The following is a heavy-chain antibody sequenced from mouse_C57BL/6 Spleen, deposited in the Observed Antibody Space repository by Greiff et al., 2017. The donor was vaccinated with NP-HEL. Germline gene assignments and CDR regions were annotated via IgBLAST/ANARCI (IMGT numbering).Heavy chain of an antibody. D-gene: IGHD1-1*01. Sequence: EVKLMESGAELVKPGASVKLSCTASGFNIKDYYMHWVKQRTEQGLEWIGRIDPEDGETKYAPKFQGKATITADTSSNTAYLQLSSLTSEDTAVYYCARWDYASGGKGAWFAYWGQGTLVTVSA. CDR1: GFNIKDYY. J-gene: IGHJ3*01. CDR2: IDPEDGET. V-gene: IGHV14-2*01. CDR3: ARWDYASGGKGAWFAY.